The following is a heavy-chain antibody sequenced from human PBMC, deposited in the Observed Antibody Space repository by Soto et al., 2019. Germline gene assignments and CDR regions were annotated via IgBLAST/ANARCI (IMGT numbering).Heavy chain of an antibody. Sequence: LRLSCAASGFTFSSYSMNWVRQAPGKGLEWVSSISSSSSYIYYADSVKGRFTISRDNAKNSLYLQMNSLRAEDTAVYYCAKGKISTTTYTSFDSWGQGTLVTVSS. J-gene: IGHJ5*01. V-gene: IGHV3-21*01. D-gene: IGHD1-26*01. CDR1: GFTFSSYS. CDR3: AKGKISTTTYTSFDS. CDR2: ISSSSSYI.